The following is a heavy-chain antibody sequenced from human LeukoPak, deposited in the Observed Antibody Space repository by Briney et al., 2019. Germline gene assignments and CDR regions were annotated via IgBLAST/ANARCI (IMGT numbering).Heavy chain of an antibody. V-gene: IGHV5-51*01. CDR2: IYPSDSDT. Sequence: GESLKISCKASGYSFTNYWIGWVRKMPGKGLEWMGIIYPSDSDTRYSPSFQGQVTISVDKSISTAYLQWSSLKASDTAMYYCARHVGSVTTQPWFDPWGQGTLVIVSS. CDR3: ARHVGSVTTQPWFDP. J-gene: IGHJ5*02. D-gene: IGHD1-26*01. CDR1: GYSFTNYW.